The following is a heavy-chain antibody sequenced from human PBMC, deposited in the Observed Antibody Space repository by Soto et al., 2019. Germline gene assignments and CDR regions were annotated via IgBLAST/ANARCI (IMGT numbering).Heavy chain of an antibody. CDR2: VYFNGSTYYST. Sequence: SETLSLTCTVSGGSINSCNFYWGWIRQSPGKGLEWIATVYFNGSTYYSTYNSPSFKSRVTISGDTSKNQFSLKLSSVTAADTAVYYCARLYGSSLFAYWGQGTLVTVSS. D-gene: IGHD6-6*01. CDR3: ARLYGSSLFAY. J-gene: IGHJ4*02. V-gene: IGHV4-39*01. CDR1: GGSINSCNFY.